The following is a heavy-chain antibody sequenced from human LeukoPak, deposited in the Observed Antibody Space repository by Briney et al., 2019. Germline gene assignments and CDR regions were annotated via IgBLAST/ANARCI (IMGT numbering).Heavy chain of an antibody. V-gene: IGHV4-59*02. CDR2: SAHTGSS. Sequence: KPLETLSLTCTVSAASVSSYYLSGIRKPPGKGLEWIGFSAHTGSSSYNPSLKSRVSISVDKSMNHFSLRLTSVTTADTPIYYCARYYAYVNGYYYYYDYWGQGTLVTVSS. D-gene: IGHD3-22*01. CDR3: ARYYAYVNGYYYYYDY. CDR1: AASVSSYY. J-gene: IGHJ4*02.